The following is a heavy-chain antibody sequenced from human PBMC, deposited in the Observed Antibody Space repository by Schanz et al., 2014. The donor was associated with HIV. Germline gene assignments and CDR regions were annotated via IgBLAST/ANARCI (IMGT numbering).Heavy chain of an antibody. D-gene: IGHD6-19*01. J-gene: IGHJ4*02. CDR1: GFTFNYYG. Sequence: QVQLVESGGGVVQPGRSLRLSCAASGFTFNYYGMHWVRQAPGKGREGGGVIWYDGTNKYYADSVKGRFTISRDNSKNTLYLQMNSLRSEDTAVYYCAKGLRQWLVLGVSDYWGQGTLVTVSS. V-gene: IGHV3-33*06. CDR3: AKGLRQWLVLGVSDY. CDR2: IWYDGTNK.